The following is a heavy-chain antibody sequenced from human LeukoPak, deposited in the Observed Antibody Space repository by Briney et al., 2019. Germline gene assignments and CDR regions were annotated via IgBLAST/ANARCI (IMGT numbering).Heavy chain of an antibody. V-gene: IGHV4-59*01. CDR3: ARGDYAYYFDY. D-gene: IGHD4-17*01. CDR1: GGSISSYH. Sequence: PSETLSLTCTVSGGSISSYHWSWIRQPPGKGLEWIGYIYYSGSTNYNPSLKSRVTISVDTSKNQFSLKLSSVTAADTAVYYCARGDYAYYFDYWGQGTLVTVSS. CDR2: IYYSGST. J-gene: IGHJ4*02.